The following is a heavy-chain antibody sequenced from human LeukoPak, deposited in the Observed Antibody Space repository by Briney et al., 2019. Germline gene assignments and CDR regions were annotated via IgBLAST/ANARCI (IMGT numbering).Heavy chain of an antibody. J-gene: IGHJ5*02. CDR2: ISAYNGNT. Sequence: GASVKVSCKASGYTFTSYGISWVRQAPGQGLEWMGWISAYNGNTNYAQKFQGRVTITADESTSTAYMELSSLRSEDTAVYYCAREPISRDIVVEVDPWGQGTLVTVSS. D-gene: IGHD2-2*01. CDR1: GYTFTSYG. CDR3: AREPISRDIVVEVDP. V-gene: IGHV1-18*01.